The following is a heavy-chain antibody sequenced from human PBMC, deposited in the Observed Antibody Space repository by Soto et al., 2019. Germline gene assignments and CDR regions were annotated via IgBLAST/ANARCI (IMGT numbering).Heavy chain of an antibody. D-gene: IGHD3-22*01. J-gene: IGHJ4*02. V-gene: IGHV4-4*02. CDR3: ARVRYDRSGFAQ. CDR1: GDSISRSHW. CDR2: ISHSGIT. Sequence: QVQLQESGPGLVRPSGALSVTCAVSGDSISRSHWWSWVRQSPGKGLEWIGEISHSGITNYNPSLKSRVTISGDKSKNQLSLKLTSVTAADTAVYYCARVRYDRSGFAQWGQGTLVSVSS.